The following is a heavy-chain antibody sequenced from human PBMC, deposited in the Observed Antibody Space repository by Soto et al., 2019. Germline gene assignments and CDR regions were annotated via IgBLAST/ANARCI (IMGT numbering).Heavy chain of an antibody. D-gene: IGHD1-26*01. Sequence: SETLSLTCTVSGGSISSYYWSWIRQPPGKGLEWIGYIYYSGSTNYNPSLKSRVTISVDTSKNQFSLKLSSVTAADTAVYYCARLEGGSSRRVYYYFDYWGQGTLVTVSS. CDR1: GGSISSYY. CDR3: ARLEGGSSRRVYYYFDY. J-gene: IGHJ4*02. CDR2: IYYSGST. V-gene: IGHV4-59*08.